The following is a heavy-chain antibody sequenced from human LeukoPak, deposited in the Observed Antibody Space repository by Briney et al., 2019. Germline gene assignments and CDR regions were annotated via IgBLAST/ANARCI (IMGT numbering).Heavy chain of an antibody. V-gene: IGHV3-21*01. Sequence: KPGGSLRLSCAASGFTFSSYSMTWVRHAPGKGLEWVSSISSSSSYIYYADSVKGRFTISRDNAKNSLYLQMNSLRAEDTAVYYCARDFRSGRAAAGTLRYWGQGTLVTVSS. CDR2: ISSSSSYI. J-gene: IGHJ4*02. D-gene: IGHD6-13*01. CDR1: GFTFSSYS. CDR3: ARDFRSGRAAAGTLRY.